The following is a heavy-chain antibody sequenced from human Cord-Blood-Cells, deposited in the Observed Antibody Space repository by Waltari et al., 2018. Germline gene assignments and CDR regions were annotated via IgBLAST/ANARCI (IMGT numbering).Heavy chain of an antibody. CDR1: GGSFSGYY. V-gene: IGHV4-34*01. CDR3: ARGRRYYYYYGMDV. J-gene: IGHJ6*02. Sequence: QVQLQQWGAGLLKPSETLSLTCAVYGGSFSGYYWSWIRQPPGKGLEWIGEINHSGSTIYNPSLKSRVTISVDTSKNQFSLKLSSVTAADTAVYYCARGRRYYYYYGMDVWGQGTTVTVSS. CDR2: INHSGST.